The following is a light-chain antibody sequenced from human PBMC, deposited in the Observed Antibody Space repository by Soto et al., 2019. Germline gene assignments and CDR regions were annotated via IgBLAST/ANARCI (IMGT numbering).Light chain of an antibody. CDR1: QSVSGN. CDR3: QQYNNWPPS. V-gene: IGKV3-15*01. CDR2: GAS. J-gene: IGKJ1*01. Sequence: EIVMTQSPATLSVSPGERATLSCRASQSVSGNLAWYQQKPGQAPRLLIYGASTRATGIPARFSGSGSGTASTLTIGSLQSEDVAVHYCQQYNNWPPSFGQGTKVEIK.